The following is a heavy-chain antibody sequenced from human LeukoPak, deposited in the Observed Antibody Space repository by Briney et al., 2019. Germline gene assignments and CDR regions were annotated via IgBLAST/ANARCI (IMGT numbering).Heavy chain of an antibody. CDR2: ISAYNGNT. V-gene: IGHV1-18*01. CDR1: GYTFTSYG. Sequence: VASVKVSCKASGYTFTSYGISWVRQAPGQGLEWMGWISAYNGNTNYAQKCQGRVTMTRNTSISTAYMELSSLRSEDTAVYYCARGSSGFEFSFDPWGQGTLVTVSS. J-gene: IGHJ5*02. CDR3: ARGSSGFEFSFDP. D-gene: IGHD3-22*01.